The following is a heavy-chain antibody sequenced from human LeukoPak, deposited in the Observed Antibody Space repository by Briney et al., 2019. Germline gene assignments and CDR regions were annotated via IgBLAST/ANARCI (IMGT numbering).Heavy chain of an antibody. CDR2: INPNSGGT. Sequence: ASVKVSCKASGYTFTGYYMHWVRQAPGQGLEWMGRINPNSGGTNYAQKFQGRVTMTRDTSISTAYMELSRLRSDDTAVYYCARRVYCSSTSCYXLSFXXWGQGTLVTVX. V-gene: IGHV1-2*06. D-gene: IGHD2-2*01. CDR1: GYTFTGYY. CDR3: ARRVYCSSTSCYXLSFXX. J-gene: IGHJ4*02.